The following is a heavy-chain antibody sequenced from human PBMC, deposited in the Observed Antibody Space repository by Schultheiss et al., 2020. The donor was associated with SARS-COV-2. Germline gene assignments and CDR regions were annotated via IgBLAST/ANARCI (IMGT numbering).Heavy chain of an antibody. V-gene: IGHV3-23*01. CDR2: ISGSGGST. CDR1: GFTFDDYA. Sequence: GGSLRLSCAASGFTFDDYAMSWVRQAPGKGLEWVSAISGSGGSTYYADSVKGRFTISRDNSKNTLYLQMNSLRAEDTAVYYCARDSARRFDYWGQGTLVTVSS. J-gene: IGHJ4*02. CDR3: ARDSARRFDY. D-gene: IGHD6-6*01.